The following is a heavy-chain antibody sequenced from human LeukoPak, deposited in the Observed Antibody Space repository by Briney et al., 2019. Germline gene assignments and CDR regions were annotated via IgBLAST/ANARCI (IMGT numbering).Heavy chain of an antibody. J-gene: IGHJ6*03. CDR1: GYSITRSYN. V-gene: IGHV4-59*13. CDR2: IYYSGST. Sequence: SETLSLTCTVSGYSITRSYNWGRIRQSPGKGLEWIGYIYYSGSTNYNPSLKSRVTISVDTSKNQFSLKLSSVTAADTAVYYCARVVTIYYYYMDVWGKGTTVTVSS. D-gene: IGHD3-3*01. CDR3: ARVVTIYYYYMDV.